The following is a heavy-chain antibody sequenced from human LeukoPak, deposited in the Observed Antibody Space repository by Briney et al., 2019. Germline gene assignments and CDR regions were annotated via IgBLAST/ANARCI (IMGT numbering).Heavy chain of an antibody. J-gene: IGHJ4*02. CDR3: ARGRGETDGYNYHFDY. Sequence: SETLSLTCAVYGGSFSGYYWTWIRQPPGKGLEWIGEINHSGSTNYNPSLKSRVTISVDTSKNQFSLKLSSVTAAETAVYYCARGRGETDGYNYHFDYWGQGTLVTVSS. V-gene: IGHV4-34*01. D-gene: IGHD5-24*01. CDR2: INHSGST. CDR1: GGSFSGYY.